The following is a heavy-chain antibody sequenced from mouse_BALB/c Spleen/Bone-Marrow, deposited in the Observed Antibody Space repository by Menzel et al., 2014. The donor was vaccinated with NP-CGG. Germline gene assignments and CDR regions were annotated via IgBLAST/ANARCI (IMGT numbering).Heavy chain of an antibody. CDR2: INPGSGGV. CDR3: SREITRYAVDY. V-gene: IGHV1-54*01. D-gene: IGHD2-4*01. J-gene: IGHJ4*01. CDR1: GYAFTNYW. Sequence: VQLQQSGAELVRPGTSVKVSCKASGYAFTNYWIEWVKQRPEQGLEWIGVINPGSGGVNYNEKFKGKATLTADKSSSTAYIQLSSLTSDDSAVYFCSREITRYAVDYWGQGTSVTVSS.